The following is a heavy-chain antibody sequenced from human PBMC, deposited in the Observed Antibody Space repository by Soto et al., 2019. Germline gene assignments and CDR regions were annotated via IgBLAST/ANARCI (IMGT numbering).Heavy chain of an antibody. CDR2: ISAYNGNT. J-gene: IGHJ5*02. V-gene: IGHV1-18*01. CDR3: ARDRRFLDTAIRNWFDP. Sequence: GASVKVSCKASGYTFTSYGISWVRQAPGQGLEWMGWISAYNGNTNYAQKLQGRVTVTTDTSTSTAYMELRSLRSDDTAVYYCARDRRFLDTAIRNWFDPWGQGTLVTVSS. D-gene: IGHD5-18*01. CDR1: GYTFTSYG.